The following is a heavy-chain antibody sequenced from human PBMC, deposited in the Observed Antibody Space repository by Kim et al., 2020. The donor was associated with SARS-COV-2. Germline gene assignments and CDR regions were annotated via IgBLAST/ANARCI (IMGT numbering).Heavy chain of an antibody. D-gene: IGHD2-15*01. J-gene: IGHJ6*02. CDR1: GFTFSSYS. CDR3: ARDIEDMTPPYYYYGMDV. CDR2: ISSSSSYI. Sequence: GGSLRLSCAASGFTFSSYSMNWVRQAPGKGLEWVSSISSSSSYIYYADSVKGRFTISRDNAKNSLYLQMNSLRAEDTAVYYCARDIEDMTPPYYYYGMDVWGQGTTVTVSS. V-gene: IGHV3-21*01.